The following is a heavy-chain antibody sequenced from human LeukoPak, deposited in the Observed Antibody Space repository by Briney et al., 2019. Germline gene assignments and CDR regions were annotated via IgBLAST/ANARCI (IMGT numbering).Heavy chain of an antibody. CDR1: GYTFTGYY. CDR2: ISAYNGDT. D-gene: IGHD5-18*01. Sequence: ASVKVSCKASGYTFTGYYMHWVRQAPGQGLEWMGWISAYNGDTNYAQKLQGRVTMTTDTSTSTAYMELRSLRSDDTAVYYCARDHAYSYGSDAFDIWGQGTMVTVSS. J-gene: IGHJ3*02. CDR3: ARDHAYSYGSDAFDI. V-gene: IGHV1-18*04.